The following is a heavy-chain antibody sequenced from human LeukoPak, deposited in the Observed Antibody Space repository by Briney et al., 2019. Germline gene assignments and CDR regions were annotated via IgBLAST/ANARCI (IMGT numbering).Heavy chain of an antibody. J-gene: IGHJ4*02. CDR3: ARDLTYGLFDY. V-gene: IGHV1-18*01. CDR2: ISGNNGNT. CDR1: GYTLTSYG. D-gene: IGHD3-10*01. Sequence: ASVKVSCKASGYTLTSYGISWVRQAPGQGLEWMGWISGNNGNTNYVHKLQGRVTMTTDTSTSTVYMELRSLRPDDTAVYYCARDLTYGLFDYWGQGTLVTVSS.